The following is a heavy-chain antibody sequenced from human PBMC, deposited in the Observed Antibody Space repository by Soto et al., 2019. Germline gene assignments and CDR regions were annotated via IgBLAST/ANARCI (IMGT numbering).Heavy chain of an antibody. Sequence: GGSLRLSCAASGLTFNTYAMHWVRQAPGKGLEWVTVISYDGSNKYYADSVKGRFTISRDNSKNTLYLQMNSLRADDTAVFYCARDNGRAGSFDPWGQGTLVTV. CDR2: ISYDGSNK. J-gene: IGHJ5*02. CDR3: ARDNGRAGSFDP. V-gene: IGHV3-30-3*01. CDR1: GLTFNTYA. D-gene: IGHD6-13*01.